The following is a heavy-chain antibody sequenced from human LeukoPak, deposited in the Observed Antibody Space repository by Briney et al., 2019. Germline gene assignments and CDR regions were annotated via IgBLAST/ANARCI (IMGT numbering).Heavy chain of an antibody. CDR1: GGSITRSRYH. V-gene: IGHV4-61*02. CDR2: IYTSGST. CDR3: ARVLTATGYSSSWYNWYFDL. Sequence: SETLSLTCNVSGGSITRSRYHWSWIRQPAGKGLEWIGRIYTSGSTSYNPSLKSRVTISVDTSKNQFSLKLSSVTAADTAVYYCARVLTATGYSSSWYNWYFDLWGRGTLVTVSS. J-gene: IGHJ2*01. D-gene: IGHD6-13*01.